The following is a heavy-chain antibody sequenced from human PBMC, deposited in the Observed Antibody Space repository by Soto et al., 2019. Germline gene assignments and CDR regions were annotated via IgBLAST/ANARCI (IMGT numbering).Heavy chain of an antibody. D-gene: IGHD4-4*01. V-gene: IGHV1-69*06. Sequence: QVQLAQSGTEVKEPGSSVQVSCKASGGTFTNFAISWVRQAPGQGLEWMGGIIPVFGTQNYAQRFQGRVTITADKSTSTAYMDLSRLRSDDTAVYYCATDSRRISRTNLPPNYNGIDVRGQGTTVTVSS. J-gene: IGHJ6*02. CDR1: GGTFTNFA. CDR3: ATDSRRISRTNLPPNYNGIDV. CDR2: IIPVFGTQ.